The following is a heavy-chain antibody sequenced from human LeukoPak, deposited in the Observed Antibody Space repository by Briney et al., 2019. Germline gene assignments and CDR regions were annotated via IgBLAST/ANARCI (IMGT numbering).Heavy chain of an antibody. CDR2: ISYDGSNK. CDR1: GFTFSSYG. V-gene: IGHV3-30*03. D-gene: IGHD3-10*01. CDR3: AVGTMVRNLDY. Sequence: PGRSLRLSCAASGFTFSSYGMHWVRQAPGKGLEWVAVISYDGSNKYYADSVKGRFTISRDNSKNTLYLQMNSLRAEDTAVYYCAVGTMVRNLDYWGQGTLVTVSS. J-gene: IGHJ4*02.